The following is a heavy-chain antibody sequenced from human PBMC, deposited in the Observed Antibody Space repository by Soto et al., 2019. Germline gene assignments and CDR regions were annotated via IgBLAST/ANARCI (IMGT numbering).Heavy chain of an antibody. V-gene: IGHV3-66*01. Sequence: EVQLVESGGGLVQPGGSLRLSCAASGFTVSSNYMSWVRQAPGKGLEWVSVIYSGGSTYYADSVKGRFTISRDNSKNTLYLQMNSLRAEDTAVYYSARDRGQSGYGLFDYWGQGTLVTVSS. D-gene: IGHD5-12*01. CDR3: ARDRGQSGYGLFDY. J-gene: IGHJ4*02. CDR1: GFTVSSNY. CDR2: IYSGGST.